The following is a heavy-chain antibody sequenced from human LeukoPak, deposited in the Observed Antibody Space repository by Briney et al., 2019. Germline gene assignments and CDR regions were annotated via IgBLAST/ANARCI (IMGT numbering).Heavy chain of an antibody. CDR2: INPNSGGT. J-gene: IGHJ4*02. CDR1: GYTFTSYY. D-gene: IGHD3-16*02. Sequence: GASVKVSCKASGYTFTSYYMHWVRQAPGQGLEWMGWINPNSGGTNYAQKFQGRVTMTRDTSISTAYMELSRLRSDDTAVYYCAISLYVWGSYRYTGPFDYWGQGTLVTVSS. CDR3: AISLYVWGSYRYTGPFDY. V-gene: IGHV1-2*02.